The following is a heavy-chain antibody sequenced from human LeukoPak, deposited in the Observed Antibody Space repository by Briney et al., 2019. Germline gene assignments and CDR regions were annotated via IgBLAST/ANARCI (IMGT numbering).Heavy chain of an antibody. CDR3: ARSLGIAVAGFDF. CDR1: GGSISSSSYY. CDR2: IYYSGST. Sequence: PSETLSLTCTVSGGSISSSSYYWGWIRQPPGQGLEWIGSIYYSGSTYYNPSLKSRVTISVDTSKNQFSLKLSSVTAADTAVYYCARSLGIAVAGFDFWGQGTLVTVSS. V-gene: IGHV4-39*01. D-gene: IGHD6-19*01. J-gene: IGHJ4*02.